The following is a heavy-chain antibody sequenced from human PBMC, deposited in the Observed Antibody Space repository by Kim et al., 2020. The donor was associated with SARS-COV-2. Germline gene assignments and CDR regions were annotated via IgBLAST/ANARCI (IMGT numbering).Heavy chain of an antibody. J-gene: IGHJ5*02. D-gene: IGHD3-10*01. CDR1: GFTFSSYA. Sequence: GGSLRLSCAASGFTFSSYAMHWVRQAPGKGLEWVAVISYDGSNKYYADSVKGRFTISRDNSKNTLYLQMNSLRAEDTAVYYCARMSEQRPYYGSGSYYKAPWSQGTLVTVSS. CDR2: ISYDGSNK. V-gene: IGHV3-30*04. CDR3: ARMSEQRPYYGSGSYYKAP.